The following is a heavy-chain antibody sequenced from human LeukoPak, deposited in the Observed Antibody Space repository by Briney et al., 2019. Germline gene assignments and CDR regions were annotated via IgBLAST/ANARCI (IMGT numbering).Heavy chain of an antibody. CDR3: ASDREMATIFLLDY. V-gene: IGHV3-30*04. Sequence: GGSLRLSCAASGFTFSSYAMHWVRQAPGKGLEWVAVISYDGSNKYYADSVKGRFTISRDNSKNTLYLQMNSLRAEDTAVYYCASDREMATIFLLDYWGQGTLVTVSS. D-gene: IGHD5-24*01. J-gene: IGHJ4*02. CDR1: GFTFSSYA. CDR2: ISYDGSNK.